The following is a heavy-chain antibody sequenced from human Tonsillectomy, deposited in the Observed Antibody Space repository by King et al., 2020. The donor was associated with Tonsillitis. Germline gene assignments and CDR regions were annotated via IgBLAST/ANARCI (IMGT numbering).Heavy chain of an antibody. CDR1: GFSFSSYN. Sequence: VQLVESGGGLVKPGGSLRLSCAASGFSFSSYNMNWVRQAPGKGLEWVSSISTSGSYIYYADSVKGRFTISRDNARNSLYLQMNSLRAEDTAVYYCARDGSGSNGSGLHYYFMDVWGKGTTVTVSS. CDR3: ARDGSGSNGSGLHYYFMDV. J-gene: IGHJ6*03. D-gene: IGHD3-10*01. CDR2: ISTSGSYI. V-gene: IGHV3-21*01.